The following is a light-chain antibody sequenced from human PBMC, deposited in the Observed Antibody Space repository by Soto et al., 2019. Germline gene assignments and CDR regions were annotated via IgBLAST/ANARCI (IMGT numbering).Light chain of an antibody. CDR2: DAS. J-gene: IGKJ2*01. CDR1: QSVGGY. CDR3: QLRSRWRGYT. Sequence: EIVLTQAPATLSLSPGERATLSCRASQSVGGYLAWYQQKPGQAPRLLIYDASNRATGIPARFSGSGSGTDFTLTISSLEPEDFAVYYCQLRSRWRGYTFGQGNKLEI. V-gene: IGKV3-11*01.